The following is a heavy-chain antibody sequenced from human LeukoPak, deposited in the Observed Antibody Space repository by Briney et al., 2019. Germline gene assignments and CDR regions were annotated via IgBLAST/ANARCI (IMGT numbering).Heavy chain of an antibody. CDR3: ARNKGRYGSGRVHFDP. Sequence: PSETLSLTCNVSGGSISSYLWSWIRQPPGKGLEWIGYIYYSGSTNYNPSLKSRVTISVDTSKNQLSLKLSSVTAADTAVYYCARNKGRYGSGRVHFDPWGQGTLVTVSS. CDR2: IYYSGST. D-gene: IGHD3-10*01. J-gene: IGHJ5*02. V-gene: IGHV4-59*08. CDR1: GGSISSYL.